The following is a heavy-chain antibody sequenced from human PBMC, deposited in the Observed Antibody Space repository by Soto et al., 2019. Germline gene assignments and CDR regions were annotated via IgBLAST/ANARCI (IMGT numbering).Heavy chain of an antibody. CDR1: GGSISSGGYY. Sequence: LSLTCTVSGGSISSGGYYWSWIRQHPGKGLEWFGYIYYSGSTYYNPSLKSRVTISVDTSKNQFSLKLSSVTAADTAVYYCARDYGYGSGSYYPYGMDVWGQGTTVTVSS. J-gene: IGHJ6*02. CDR2: IYYSGST. V-gene: IGHV4-31*03. D-gene: IGHD3-10*01. CDR3: ARDYGYGSGSYYPYGMDV.